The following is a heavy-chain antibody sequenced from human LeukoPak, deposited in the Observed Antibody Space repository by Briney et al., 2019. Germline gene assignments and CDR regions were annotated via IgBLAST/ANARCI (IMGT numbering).Heavy chain of an antibody. CDR1: GYTFTGHY. J-gene: IGHJ4*02. CDR2: INPNTGGT. V-gene: IGHV1-2*02. D-gene: IGHD5-12*01. CDR3: ARDLATIDGIAWYYFEN. Sequence: ASVKVSCKASGYTFTGHYIHWVRQAPGQGFEWMGWINPNTGGTDYAQKFQDRIAISTYTSISTAYMELTRLRSDDTALYYCARDLATIDGIAWYYFENWGQGNLVTVS.